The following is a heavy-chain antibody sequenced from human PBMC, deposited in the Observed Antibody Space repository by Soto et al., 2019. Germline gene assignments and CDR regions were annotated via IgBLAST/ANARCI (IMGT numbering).Heavy chain of an antibody. D-gene: IGHD4-17*01. J-gene: IGHJ4*02. CDR3: ATDRLGYGDYEYYFDY. CDR2: FDPEDGET. CDR1: GYTLTELS. V-gene: IGHV1-24*01. Sequence: GASVKVSCKVSGYTLTELSMHWVRQAPGKGLEWMGGFDPEDGETIYAQKFQGRVTMTEDTSTDTAYMELSSLRSEDTAVYYCATDRLGYGDYEYYFDYWGQGTLVTVSS.